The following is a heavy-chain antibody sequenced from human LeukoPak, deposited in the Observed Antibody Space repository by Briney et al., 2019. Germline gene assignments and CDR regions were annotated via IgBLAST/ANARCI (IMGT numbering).Heavy chain of an antibody. V-gene: IGHV3-48*04. CDR2: ISSSSGTI. D-gene: IGHD5-18*01. CDR1: GFTFRSYT. Sequence: GSLRLSFAASGFTFRSYTMNWVRPAPGKGLEWVSYISSSSGTIYYADSVKGRFTISRDNAKNSLYLQMNSLRAEDTAVYYCARGIQYNWFDSWGQGTLVTVSS. J-gene: IGHJ5*01. CDR3: ARGIQYNWFDS.